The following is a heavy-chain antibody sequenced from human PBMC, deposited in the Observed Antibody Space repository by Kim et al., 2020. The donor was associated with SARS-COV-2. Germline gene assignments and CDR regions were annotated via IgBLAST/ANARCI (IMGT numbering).Heavy chain of an antibody. V-gene: IGHV3-23*01. CDR2: ITGRGETT. CDR3: AKGSRSSGYYVDY. Sequence: GGSLRLSCAASGFTFSTYAMSWVRQAPGKGLEWVSAITGRGETTYYADSVKGRFTISRDNSKNTLYLQMNSLRAEDTAIYYCAKGSRSSGYYVDYWGQGTLVTVSS. D-gene: IGHD3-22*01. J-gene: IGHJ4*02. CDR1: GFTFSTYA.